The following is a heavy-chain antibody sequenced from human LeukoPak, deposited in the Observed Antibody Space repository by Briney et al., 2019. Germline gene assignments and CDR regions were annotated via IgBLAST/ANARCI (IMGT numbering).Heavy chain of an antibody. V-gene: IGHV1-69*05. D-gene: IGHD1-1*01. CDR3: ASAIEPFEGTDYYYYYMDV. Sequence: ASVKVSCKASGGTFSSYAISWVRQAPGQGLEWMGGIIPIFGTANYAQKFQGRVTITTDESTSTAYMELSSLRSEDTAVYYCASAIEPFEGTDYYYYYMDVWGKGTTVTVSS. CDR2: IIPIFGTA. J-gene: IGHJ6*03. CDR1: GGTFSSYA.